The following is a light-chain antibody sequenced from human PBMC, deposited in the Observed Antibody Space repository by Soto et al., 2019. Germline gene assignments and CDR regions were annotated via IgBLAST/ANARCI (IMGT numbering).Light chain of an antibody. V-gene: IGLV2-14*01. CDR2: EVS. J-gene: IGLJ1*01. CDR3: SSYTSSRAYV. Sequence: QSALTQPASVSGSPGQSITISCTGTSSDVGGYNYVSWYQQQSGKAPKLMIHEVSNRPSGVSSRFSGSKSGNTASLTISGLQAEDEADYYCSSYTSSRAYVIGIGTKLTVL. CDR1: SSDVGGYNY.